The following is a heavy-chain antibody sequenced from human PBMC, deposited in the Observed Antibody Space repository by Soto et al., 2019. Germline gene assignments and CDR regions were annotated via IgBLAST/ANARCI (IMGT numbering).Heavy chain of an antibody. J-gene: IGHJ4*02. D-gene: IGHD1-1*01. V-gene: IGHV2-5*02. CDR2: IYWDDDK. CDR3: AHTGRYNSIGDY. CDR1: GFSLSTSGVG. Sequence: QITLQESGPTLVKPTQTLTLTCTFSGFSLSTSGVGVGWIRQPPGKALEWLALIYWDDDKRYSPSLKSRLTITKDTSKNQVVLTINNMDPVDTATYYCAHTGRYNSIGDYWGQGTLVTVSS.